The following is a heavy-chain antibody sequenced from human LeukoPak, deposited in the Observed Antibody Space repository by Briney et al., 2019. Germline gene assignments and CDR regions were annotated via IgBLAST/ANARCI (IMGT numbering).Heavy chain of an antibody. D-gene: IGHD4/OR15-4a*01. J-gene: IGHJ4*02. V-gene: IGHV4-34*01. Sequence: PSETLSLTCAVYGGSFSGYYWSWIRQSPAKGLEWIGEINHSGSTNYNPSLKSRVTISVDAPKNQFSLKLTSVTAADTAVYYCARRLTKIYYFDYWGQGTPVTVSS. CDR3: ARRLTKIYYFDY. CDR1: GGSFSGYY. CDR2: INHSGST.